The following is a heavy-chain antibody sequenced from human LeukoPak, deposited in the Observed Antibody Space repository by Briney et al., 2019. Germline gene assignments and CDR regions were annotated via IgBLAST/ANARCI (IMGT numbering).Heavy chain of an antibody. CDR2: IYYSGST. V-gene: IGHV4-59*04. CDR3: ARHSRSVDYGSGSYTWDY. Sequence: SETLSLTCTVSGVSIGNYYWSWIRQPPGKGLEWIGTIYYSGSTYYNVSLKSRVTISVDTSRNQFPLKLSSVTAADTAVYYCARHSRSVDYGSGSYTWDYWGQGTLVTVSS. D-gene: IGHD3-10*01. J-gene: IGHJ4*02. CDR1: GVSIGNYY.